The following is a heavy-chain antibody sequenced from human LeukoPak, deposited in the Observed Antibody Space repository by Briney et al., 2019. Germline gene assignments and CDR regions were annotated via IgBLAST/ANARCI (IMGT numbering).Heavy chain of an antibody. J-gene: IGHJ4*02. Sequence: GGSLRLSCAASGFTVSSNYMSRVRQAPGKGLEWVSVIHSGGSTYYADSVKGRFTISRDNSKKPLYLQMNSLRAEDTAVYYCASQSPYAILTGYYNGGFDYWGQGTLVTVSS. CDR2: IHSGGST. CDR1: GFTVSSNY. CDR3: ASQSPYAILTGYYNGGFDY. V-gene: IGHV3-53*01. D-gene: IGHD3-9*01.